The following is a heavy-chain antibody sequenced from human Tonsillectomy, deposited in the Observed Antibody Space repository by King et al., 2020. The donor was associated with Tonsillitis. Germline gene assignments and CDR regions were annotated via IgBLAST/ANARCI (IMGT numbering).Heavy chain of an antibody. Sequence: VQLVQSGAEVKKPGASVKVSCKASGYTFTNYGFSWVRQAPGQGLEWMGWISAYNGYTNYAQNLQGRVTMTTDTSTSTAYMELRSLRSADTAVYSCAGDSRIEHPRYDAFDIWGQGTMVTVSS. CDR2: ISAYNGYT. J-gene: IGHJ3*02. CDR3: AGDSRIEHPRYDAFDI. V-gene: IGHV1-18*01. D-gene: IGHD1/OR15-1a*01. CDR1: GYTFTNYG.